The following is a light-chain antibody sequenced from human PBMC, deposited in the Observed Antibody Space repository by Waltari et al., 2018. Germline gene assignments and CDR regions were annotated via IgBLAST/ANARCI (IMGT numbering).Light chain of an antibody. Sequence: SSELTHDPAVSVALGQPVRITCQGDSLRSYTAGLYQQKPGTDPVLVIYAKTNLPTGIPDRFSGARSGNTASLTITGAQAEDEADYYCNARDSSGNHGVFGGGTKLTVL. V-gene: IGLV3-19*01. J-gene: IGLJ2*01. CDR2: AKT. CDR3: NARDSSGNHGV. CDR1: SLRSYT.